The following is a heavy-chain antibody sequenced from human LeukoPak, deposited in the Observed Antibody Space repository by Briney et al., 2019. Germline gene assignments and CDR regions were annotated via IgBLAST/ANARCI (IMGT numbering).Heavy chain of an antibody. V-gene: IGHV4-59*01. J-gene: IGHJ4*02. D-gene: IGHD2-15*01. CDR3: ARAPYSYSSCFDY. CDR2: ISYSGST. CDR1: GGSISSYY. Sequence: PSETLSLTCTVSGGSISSYYWSWIRQPPGTGLEWIGYISYSGSTSYNPSLQSPVAISVDASKNQFTLKLSSVTAADTAVYYCARAPYSYSSCFDYWGRGTLVTVSS.